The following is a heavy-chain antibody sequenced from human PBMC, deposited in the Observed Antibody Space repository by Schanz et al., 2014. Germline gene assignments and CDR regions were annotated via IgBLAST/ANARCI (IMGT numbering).Heavy chain of an antibody. D-gene: IGHD3-10*01. CDR2: IWFDGTNK. Sequence: QVQLVESGGGVVQPGRSLRLSCSASGFTLSSYGMHWVRQAPGKGLEWLAVIWFDGTNKYNADSVKGRFTISRDTSKNTLYLLLNSLRAEDTAVYYCARDQYYFGSGNPFDICGQGTMVTVSS. CDR1: GFTLSSYG. V-gene: IGHV3-33*01. J-gene: IGHJ3*02. CDR3: ARDQYYFGSGNPFDI.